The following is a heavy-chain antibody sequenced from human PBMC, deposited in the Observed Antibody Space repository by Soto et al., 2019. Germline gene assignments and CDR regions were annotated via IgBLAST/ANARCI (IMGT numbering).Heavy chain of an antibody. CDR3: AKVTHSNFPPESY. J-gene: IGHJ4*02. D-gene: IGHD4-4*01. Sequence: GGSLRLSCAASGFTFSSYAMSWVRQAPGKGLEWVSAISGSGGSTYYANSVKGRFTISRDNSENTLYLQMNSLRAEDTAVYYCAKVTHSNFPPESYWGQGTLVTVSS. CDR1: GFTFSSYA. V-gene: IGHV3-23*01. CDR2: ISGSGGST.